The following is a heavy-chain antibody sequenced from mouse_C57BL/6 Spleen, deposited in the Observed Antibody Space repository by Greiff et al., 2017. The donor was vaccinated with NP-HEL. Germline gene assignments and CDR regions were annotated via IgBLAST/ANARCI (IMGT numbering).Heavy chain of an antibody. CDR1: GFSLTSYG. D-gene: IGHD2-2*01. J-gene: IGHJ4*01. V-gene: IGHV2-4*01. CDR2: IWSGGST. CDR3: AKGLYYAMDY. Sequence: VKLVESGPGLVQPSQSLSITCTVSGFSLTSYGVHWVRQPPGKGLEWLGVIWSGGSTDYNAAFISRLSISKDNSKSQVFFKMNSLQADDTAIYYCAKGLYYAMDYWGQGTSVTVSS.